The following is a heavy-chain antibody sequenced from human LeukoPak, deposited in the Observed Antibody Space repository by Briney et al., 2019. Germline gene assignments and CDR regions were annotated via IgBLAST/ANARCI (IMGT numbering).Heavy chain of an antibody. CDR3: ARDLGVEYYDFWSGYYTSYGMDV. CDR2: IYYSGST. Sequence: SETLSLTCTVSGGSISSGGYYWSWIRQHPGKGLEWIGYIYYSGSTYYNPSLKSRVTMSVDTSKNQFSLKLSSVTAADTAVYYCARDLGVEYYDFWSGYYTSYGMDVWGQGTTVTVSS. V-gene: IGHV4-31*03. CDR1: GGSISSGGYY. J-gene: IGHJ6*02. D-gene: IGHD3-3*01.